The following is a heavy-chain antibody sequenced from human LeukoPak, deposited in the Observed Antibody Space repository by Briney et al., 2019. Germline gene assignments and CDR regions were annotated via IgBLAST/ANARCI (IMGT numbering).Heavy chain of an antibody. J-gene: IGHJ4*02. V-gene: IGHV1-18*01. CDR3: ARDFAARDYDFWSGYLFDY. CDR1: GYTFTSYG. CDR2: ISAYNGNT. Sequence: ASVKVSCKASGYTFTSYGISWVRQAPGQGLEWIGWISAYNGNTNYAQKLQGRVTMTTDTSTSTAYMELRSLRSDDTAVYYCARDFAARDYDFWSGYLFDYWGQGTLVTVSS. D-gene: IGHD3-3*01.